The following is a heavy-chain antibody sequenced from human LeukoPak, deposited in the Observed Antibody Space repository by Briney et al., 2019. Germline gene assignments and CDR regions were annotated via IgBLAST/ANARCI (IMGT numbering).Heavy chain of an antibody. CDR2: ISGSGGNT. V-gene: IGHV3-23*01. J-gene: IGHJ4*02. Sequence: GGSLRLSCAASGFTFRRYGVSWVRQAPGKGLEWVSAISGSGGNTFYADSVKGRFTISRDNSKNTLYLQMNSLRAEDTAVYYCARLISGWYGIAEGDYWGQGTLVTVSS. CDR1: GFTFRRYG. CDR3: ARLISGWYGIAEGDY. D-gene: IGHD6-19*01.